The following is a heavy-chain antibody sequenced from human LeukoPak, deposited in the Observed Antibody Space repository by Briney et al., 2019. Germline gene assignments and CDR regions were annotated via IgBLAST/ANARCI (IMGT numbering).Heavy chain of an antibody. V-gene: IGHV3-23*01. Sequence: GGSLGLSCAASGFTFSTYAMKWVRQAPGKGLEWVSTISGSGGSTSYADSVKGRFTISGDNSYNTLYLQMNNLSAEDTAIYYCTTGGFDYWAQGTLVTVSS. CDR3: TTGGFDY. CDR2: ISGSGGST. D-gene: IGHD1-14*01. J-gene: IGHJ4*02. CDR1: GFTFSTYA.